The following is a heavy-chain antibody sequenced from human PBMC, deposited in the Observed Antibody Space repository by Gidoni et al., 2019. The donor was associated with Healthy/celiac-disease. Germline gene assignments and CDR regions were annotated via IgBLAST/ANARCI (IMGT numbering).Heavy chain of an antibody. V-gene: IGHV3-15*01. Sequence: EVQLVESGGGLVKPGGSLRLSCAASGFTFSNAWMSWVRQAPGKGLEWVGRIKSKTDGGTTDYAAPVKGRFTISRDDSKNTLYLQMNSLKTEDTAVYYCTTEYVHIVVVVAATERFDPWGQGTLVTVSS. CDR1: GFTFSNAW. D-gene: IGHD2-15*01. CDR2: IKSKTDGGTT. J-gene: IGHJ5*02. CDR3: TTEYVHIVVVVAATERFDP.